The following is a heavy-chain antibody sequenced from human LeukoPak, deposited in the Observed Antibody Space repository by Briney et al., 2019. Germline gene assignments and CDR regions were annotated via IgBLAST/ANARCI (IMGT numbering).Heavy chain of an antibody. CDR1: GFSLSTSGVG. Sequence: ESGPTLAKPTQTLTLTCTFSGFSLSTSGVGVGWIRQPPGKALEWLALIYWNDDKRYSPSLQSRLTITKDTSKNQVVLTMTNMDPVDTATYYCAQEKGVTAAYFAWFDPWGQGTLVTVSS. J-gene: IGHJ5*02. V-gene: IGHV2-5*01. CDR2: IYWNDDK. CDR3: AQEKGVTAAYFAWFDP. D-gene: IGHD2-2*01.